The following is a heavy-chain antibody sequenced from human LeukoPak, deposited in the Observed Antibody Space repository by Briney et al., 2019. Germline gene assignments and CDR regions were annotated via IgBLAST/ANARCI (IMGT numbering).Heavy chain of an antibody. CDR1: GGSISSYY. CDR2: IYYSGST. CDR3: ARSEWVVAATYDYWFDP. Sequence: SETLSLTCTVSGGSISSYYWSWIRQPPGKGLEWIGYIYYSGSTYYNPSLKSRVTISVDTSKNQFSLKLSSVTAADTAVYYCARSEWVVAATYDYWFDPWGQGTLVTVSS. J-gene: IGHJ5*02. V-gene: IGHV4-59*12. D-gene: IGHD2-15*01.